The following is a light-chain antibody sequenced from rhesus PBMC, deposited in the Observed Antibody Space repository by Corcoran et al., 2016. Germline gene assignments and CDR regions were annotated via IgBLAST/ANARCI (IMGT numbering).Light chain of an antibody. CDR1: QNIDRL. CDR3: LQYNSSPPYR. Sequence: DIQMTQSPSSLSASVGDTVTITCRASQNIDRLLDWYQQKPGKAPNLLIYKASSLQRGVPSRFSGSGSGTDFTLTISSLQPEDFATYYCLQYNSSPPYRFGQGTKVEIK. CDR2: KAS. J-gene: IGKJ2*01. V-gene: IGKV1-22*01.